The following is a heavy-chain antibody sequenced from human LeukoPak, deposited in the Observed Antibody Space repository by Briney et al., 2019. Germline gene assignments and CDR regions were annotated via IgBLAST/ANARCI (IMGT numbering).Heavy chain of an antibody. V-gene: IGHV3-15*01. CDR1: GFTFSNAW. Sequence: GGSLRHSCAASGFTFSNAWMSWVRQAPGKGLEWVCRIKSKTDGGTTDYAAPVKGRFTISRDDSKNTLYLQMNSLKTEDTAVYYCTTDSLIIGYCTNGVCYHDYWGQGTLVTVSS. CDR2: IKSKTDGGTT. J-gene: IGHJ4*02. CDR3: TTDSLIIGYCTNGVCYHDY. D-gene: IGHD2-8*01.